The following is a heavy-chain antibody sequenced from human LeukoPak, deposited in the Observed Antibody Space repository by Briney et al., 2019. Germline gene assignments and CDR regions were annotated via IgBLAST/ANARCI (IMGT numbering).Heavy chain of an antibody. J-gene: IGHJ4*02. Sequence: GGFLRLSCTASGFSVGDYAMSWVRQAPGKGLEWVGFIRSKTYGGTADYAASVEGRFTISRDDSNNIAYLQMNSLKSEDTAVYYCTRGLEGFTAYDDYWGQGTLVTVSS. CDR3: TRGLEGFTAYDDY. V-gene: IGHV3-49*04. CDR2: IRSKTYGGTA. D-gene: IGHD5-12*01. CDR1: GFSVGDYA.